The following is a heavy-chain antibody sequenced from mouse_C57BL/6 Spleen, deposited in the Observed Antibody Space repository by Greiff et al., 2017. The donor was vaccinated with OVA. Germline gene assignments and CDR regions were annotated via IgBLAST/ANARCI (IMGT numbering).Heavy chain of an antibody. CDR1: GFTFSDYG. J-gene: IGHJ4*01. D-gene: IGHD1-1*01. CDR2: ISSGSSTI. Sequence: EVKLEESGGGLVKPGGSLKLSCAASGFTFSDYGMHWVRQAPEKGLEWVAYISSGSSTIYYADTVKGRFTISRDNAKNTLFLQMTSLRSEDTAMYYCARPDYGSSYVDYYAMDYWGQGTSVTVSS. V-gene: IGHV5-17*01. CDR3: ARPDYGSSYVDYYAMDY.